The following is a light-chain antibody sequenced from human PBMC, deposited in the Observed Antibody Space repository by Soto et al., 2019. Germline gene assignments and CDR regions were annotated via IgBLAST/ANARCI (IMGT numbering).Light chain of an antibody. CDR1: SADVGGYKY. J-gene: IGLJ1*01. CDR2: GVT. Sequence: QSVLTQPASVSGSPGQSITISCTGTSADVGGYKYVSWYQQHPGKAPRLMIFGVTNRPSGVSNRFSGSKSGNTASLTISGLQAEDEADYFCTSYTTTSTLVFGTGTKLT. V-gene: IGLV2-14*01. CDR3: TSYTTTSTLV.